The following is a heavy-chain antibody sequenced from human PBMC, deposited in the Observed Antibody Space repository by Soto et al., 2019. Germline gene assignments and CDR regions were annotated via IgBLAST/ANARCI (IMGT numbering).Heavy chain of an antibody. V-gene: IGHV4-59*08. CDR3: ARLSLIQRYDFWSGYPNDAFDI. D-gene: IGHD3-3*01. J-gene: IGHJ3*02. Sequence: SETLSLTCTVSGGSISSYYWSWIRQPPGKGLEWIGYIYYSGSTNYNPSLKSRVTISVDTSKNQFSLKLSSVTAADTAVYYCARLSLIQRYDFWSGYPNDAFDIWGQGTMVTVSS. CDR2: IYYSGST. CDR1: GGSISSYY.